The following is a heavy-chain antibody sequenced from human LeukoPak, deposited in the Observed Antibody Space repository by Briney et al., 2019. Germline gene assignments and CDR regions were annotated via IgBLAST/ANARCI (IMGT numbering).Heavy chain of an antibody. D-gene: IGHD2-2*01. J-gene: IGHJ5*02. CDR2: IYYSGST. CDR3: ARGKYGYCSSASCYLTGWFDP. CDR1: GGSISSGGYY. V-gene: IGHV4-31*03. Sequence: SETLSLTCTVSGGSISSGGYYWSWIRQHPGKGLEWIGYIYYSGSTYYNPSLKSRVTISVDTSKNQFSLKLSSVTAADTAVYYCARGKYGYCSSASCYLTGWFDPWGQGTLVTVSS.